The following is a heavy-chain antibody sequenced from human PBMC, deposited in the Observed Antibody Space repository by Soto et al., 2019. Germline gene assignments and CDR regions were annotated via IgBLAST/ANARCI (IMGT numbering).Heavy chain of an antibody. CDR2: MNPNSGNT. J-gene: IGHJ6*03. V-gene: IGHV1-8*01. CDR1: GYTFTSYD. Sequence: ASVKVSCKASGYTFTSYDINWVRQATGQGLEWMGWMNPNSGNTGYAQKFQGRVTMTRNTSISTAYMELSSLRSEDTAVYYYARGRRTVTTPYYYYYMDVWGKGTTVTVSS. D-gene: IGHD4-17*01. CDR3: ARGRRTVTTPYYYYYMDV.